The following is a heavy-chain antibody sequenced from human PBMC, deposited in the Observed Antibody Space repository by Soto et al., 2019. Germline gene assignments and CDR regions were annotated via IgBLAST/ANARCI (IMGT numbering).Heavy chain of an antibody. D-gene: IGHD5-12*01. V-gene: IGHV4-59*01. J-gene: IGHJ4*01. Sequence: QVQLQESGPGLVKPSETLSLTCIVSGGSISSDYWGWIRQPPGKGLEWIGYIFYAGAINYNPSLKSRVTISIDASEKQFSLNLTSVTAAYTAFYYCAKYTGYESLFYFDSWGRGLQVTVSS. CDR1: GGSISSDY. CDR2: IFYAGAI. CDR3: AKYTGYESLFYFDS.